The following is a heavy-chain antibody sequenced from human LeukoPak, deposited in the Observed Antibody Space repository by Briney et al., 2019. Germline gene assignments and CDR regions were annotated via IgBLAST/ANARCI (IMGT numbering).Heavy chain of an antibody. CDR2: IWTDGSNK. V-gene: IGHV3-33*01. D-gene: IGHD3-10*02. J-gene: IGHJ6*04. CDR3: AGPVRGIIDYGMDV. CDR1: GFMFSTYG. Sequence: TGGSLRLSCAASGFMFSTYGMHWVRQAPGQGLEWVAVIWTDGSNKYHADPVKGRFTISRDNSKNTLYLQMNSLRAEDTAVYYCAGPVRGIIDYGMDVWGKGTTVTVSS.